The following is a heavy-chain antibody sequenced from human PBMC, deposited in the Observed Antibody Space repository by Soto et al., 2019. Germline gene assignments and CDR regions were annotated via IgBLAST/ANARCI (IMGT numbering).Heavy chain of an antibody. Sequence: QLQLQESGPGLVKPSETLSLTCTVSGGSISSSSYYWGWIRQPPGKGLEWIGSIYYSGSTYYNPFLKSRVTISVDTSKNQFSLKLSSVTAADTAVYYCAITFLGYCSGGSCYWGDYYYYYMDVWGKGTTVTVSS. J-gene: IGHJ6*03. CDR1: GGSISSSSYY. V-gene: IGHV4-39*01. CDR2: IYYSGST. CDR3: AITFLGYCSGGSCYWGDYYYYYMDV. D-gene: IGHD2-15*01.